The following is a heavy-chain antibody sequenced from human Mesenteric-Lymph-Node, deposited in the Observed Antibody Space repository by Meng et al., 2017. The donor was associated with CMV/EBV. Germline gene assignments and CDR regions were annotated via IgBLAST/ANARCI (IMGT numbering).Heavy chain of an antibody. V-gene: IGHV3-30*02. CDR2: IQYDGSIK. Sequence: GESLKISCAASGFDFNRFGMHWVRQAPGKGLEWVAFIQYDGSIKNNADSVKGRFSISRDSSKNTVYLQMNSLRAEDTAVYYCAKGDYLYLMDVWGQGTTVTVSS. J-gene: IGHJ6*02. CDR3: AKGDYLYLMDV. CDR1: GFDFNRFG. D-gene: IGHD4/OR15-4a*01.